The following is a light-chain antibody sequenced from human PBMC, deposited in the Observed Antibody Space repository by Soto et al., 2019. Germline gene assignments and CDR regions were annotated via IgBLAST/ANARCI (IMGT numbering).Light chain of an antibody. CDR3: QQSYSTSWT. Sequence: DIQMTQSPSTLSASVVDRVTITCLASQSISSWLAWYQQKPGKAPKLLIYAASSLQSGVPSRFSGSGSGTDFTLTISSLQPEDFATYYCQQSYSTSWTFGQGTKVDIK. V-gene: IGKV1-39*01. J-gene: IGKJ1*01. CDR1: QSISSW. CDR2: AAS.